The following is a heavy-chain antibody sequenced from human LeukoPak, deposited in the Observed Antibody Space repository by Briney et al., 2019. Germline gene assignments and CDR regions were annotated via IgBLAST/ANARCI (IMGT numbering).Heavy chain of an antibody. Sequence: GGSLRLSCAASGFTGSSNYMSWVRQAPGKGLEWVSVIYSGGSTYYADSVKGRFTISRDNSKNTLYLQMNSLRAEDTAVYYCARDRSYGTYYYMDVWGKGTTVTVSS. V-gene: IGHV3-66*02. D-gene: IGHD5-18*01. J-gene: IGHJ6*03. CDR3: ARDRSYGTYYYMDV. CDR1: GFTGSSNY. CDR2: IYSGGST.